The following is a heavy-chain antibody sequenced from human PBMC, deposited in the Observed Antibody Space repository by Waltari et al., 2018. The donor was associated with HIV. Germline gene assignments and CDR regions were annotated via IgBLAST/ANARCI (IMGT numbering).Heavy chain of an antibody. D-gene: IGHD3-22*01. Sequence: QLQLQESGPGLVKPSETLSLTCTVSGGSISSSSYYWGWIRQPPGKGLEWIGSIYYSGSTYYNPSLKSRVTISVDTSKTQFSLKLSSVTAADTAVYYGARQKVGVTLLTGFDPWGQGTLVTVSS. V-gene: IGHV4-39*01. CDR2: IYYSGST. CDR1: GGSISSSSYY. J-gene: IGHJ5*02. CDR3: ARQKVGVTLLTGFDP.